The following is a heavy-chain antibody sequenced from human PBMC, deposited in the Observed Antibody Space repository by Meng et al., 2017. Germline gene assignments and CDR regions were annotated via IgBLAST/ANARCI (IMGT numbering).Heavy chain of an antibody. V-gene: IGHV3-33*08. Sequence: GESLKISCAASGFTFSSYWMSWVRQAPGKGLEWVAVIWYDGSNKYYADSVKGRFTISRDNSKNTLYLQMNSLRAEDTAVYYCARGTVTTYYYYGMDVWGQGTTVTVSS. CDR3: ARGTVTTYYYYGMDV. CDR2: IWYDGSNK. D-gene: IGHD4-17*01. CDR1: GFTFSSYW. J-gene: IGHJ6*02.